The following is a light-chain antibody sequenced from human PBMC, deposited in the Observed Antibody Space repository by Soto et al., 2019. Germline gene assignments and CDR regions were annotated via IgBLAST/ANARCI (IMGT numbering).Light chain of an antibody. Sequence: QSVLTQPPSVSEAPRQRVTISCSGSSFNIGNNAVNWYQQLPGKAPKLLIYYDNLLPSGVSDRFSGSKSGTSASLAISGLQSEDEADYYCAAWDDSLNGLVFGGGTKLTVL. CDR3: AAWDDSLNGLV. CDR1: SFNIGNNA. V-gene: IGLV1-36*01. CDR2: YDN. J-gene: IGLJ2*01.